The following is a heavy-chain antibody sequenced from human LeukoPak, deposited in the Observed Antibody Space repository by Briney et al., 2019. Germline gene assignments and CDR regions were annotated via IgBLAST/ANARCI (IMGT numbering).Heavy chain of an antibody. D-gene: IGHD2-15*01. J-gene: IGHJ4*02. CDR2: INADNGNT. Sequence: ASVKVSCTASGYTFTSYAMHWVRQAPGQRLEWMGWINADNGNTKYSQRFQGRVTITRDTSASTGYMELSSLRSEDTAVYYCARALGYCSSGSCSQFDYWGQGTLVTVSS. V-gene: IGHV1-3*01. CDR1: GYTFTSYA. CDR3: ARALGYCSSGSCSQFDY.